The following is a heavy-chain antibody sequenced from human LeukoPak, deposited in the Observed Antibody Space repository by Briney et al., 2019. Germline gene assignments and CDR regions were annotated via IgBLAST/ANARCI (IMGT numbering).Heavy chain of an antibody. J-gene: IGHJ4*02. V-gene: IGHV3-23*01. Sequence: LGGSLRLSCAASGFTFSSYAMSWVRQAPGKGLEWVSAISGSGGSTYYADSVKGRFTISRDNSKNTLYLQMNSLRAEDTAVYYCAKDPSYILLWFGELDYWGQGTLVTVSS. D-gene: IGHD3-10*01. CDR1: GFTFSSYA. CDR2: ISGSGGST. CDR3: AKDPSYILLWFGELDY.